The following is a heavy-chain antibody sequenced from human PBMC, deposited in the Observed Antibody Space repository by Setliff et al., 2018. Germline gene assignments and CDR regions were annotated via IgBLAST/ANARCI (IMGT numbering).Heavy chain of an antibody. CDR1: GFTFSSYA. Sequence: GESLKISCAASGFTFSSYAMSWVRQAPGKGLEWVSAISGSGGSTYYADSVKGRFTISRDNSKNTLYLQMNSLRAEDTAVYYCAKDFRGFTARPDPYYYYYYGMDVWGQGTTVTVSS. V-gene: IGHV3-23*01. CDR2: ISGSGGST. J-gene: IGHJ6*02. CDR3: AKDFRGFTARPDPYYYYYYGMDV. D-gene: IGHD6-6*01.